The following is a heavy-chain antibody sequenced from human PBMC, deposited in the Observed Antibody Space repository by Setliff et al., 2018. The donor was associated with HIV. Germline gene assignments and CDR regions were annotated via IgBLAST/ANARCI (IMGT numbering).Heavy chain of an antibody. CDR2: VYYLGNT. Sequence: SETLSLTCLVSHYSISDSYYWGWVRQPPGKGLEWIGTVYYLGNTYHNPSLRSRLSLSIDRSHQSFSFQLTSVFAADTAMYYCARGQWEGLHAYFFDVWGHGMLVTVSS. CDR3: ARGQWEGLHAYFFDV. V-gene: IGHV4-38-2*01. J-gene: IGHJ4*01. CDR1: HYSISDSYY. D-gene: IGHD1-26*01.